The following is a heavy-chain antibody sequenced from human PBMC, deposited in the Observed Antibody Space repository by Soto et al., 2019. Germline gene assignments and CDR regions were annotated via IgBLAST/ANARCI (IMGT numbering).Heavy chain of an antibody. CDR2: IIPIFGTA. D-gene: IGHD1-26*01. V-gene: IGHV1-69*01. J-gene: IGHJ4*02. CDR3: ARDGGRHSGGIDY. CDR1: GGTFSSYS. Sequence: QVQLVQSGAEVKKPGSSVTVSCKASGGTFSSYSINWVRQAPGQGLEWMGEIIPIFGTANYAKKFQGRVTITADESTSTAYMELSSLRSEDTAVYYCARDGGRHSGGIDYWGQGTLVTVSS.